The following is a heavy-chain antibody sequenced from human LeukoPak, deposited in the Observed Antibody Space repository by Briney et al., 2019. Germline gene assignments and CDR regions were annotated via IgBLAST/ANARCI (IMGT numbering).Heavy chain of an antibody. Sequence: ASVKVSCKASADTFIGYYIHWLRQAPGQGLEWMGWINPNSGETNYAQKFQVRVTLHRDTPIHAADMELRRLSSHDTAVYNCARQGSGSHRAFHMWGQGTKVTDSS. J-gene: IGHJ3*02. V-gene: IGHV1-2*02. D-gene: IGHD1-26*01. CDR3: ARQGSGSHRAFHM. CDR1: ADTFIGYY. CDR2: INPNSGET.